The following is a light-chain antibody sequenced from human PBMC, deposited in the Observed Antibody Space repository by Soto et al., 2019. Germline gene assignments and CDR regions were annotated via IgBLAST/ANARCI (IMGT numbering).Light chain of an antibody. Sequence: QSALTPPASVSGSPGQSITISCTGTSSDVGGYNYVSWYQQHPGKAPKLMIYEVSNRPSGVSNRFSGSKSGNTASLTISGLQAEDEAGYYCSSYTSSSTVVFGGGTKLTVL. CDR2: EVS. CDR1: SSDVGGYNY. J-gene: IGLJ2*01. CDR3: SSYTSSSTVV. V-gene: IGLV2-14*01.